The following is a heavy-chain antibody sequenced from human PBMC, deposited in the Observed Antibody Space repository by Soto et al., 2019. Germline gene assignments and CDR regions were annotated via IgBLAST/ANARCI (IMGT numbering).Heavy chain of an antibody. CDR3: ARGDLGAVAGYFEY. V-gene: IGHV3-9*01. CDR1: GFTFDDYS. D-gene: IGHD6-19*01. J-gene: IGHJ4*02. Sequence: EVQLVESGGGLVQPGGSLRLSCAASGFTFDDYSMHWVRQAPGRGLEWVSGISWHSGSIDYADSVKGRFTISRDNAKNFLSLEMNSLRPEDTALYYCARGDLGAVAGYFEYWGQGTLVTVSS. CDR2: ISWHSGSI.